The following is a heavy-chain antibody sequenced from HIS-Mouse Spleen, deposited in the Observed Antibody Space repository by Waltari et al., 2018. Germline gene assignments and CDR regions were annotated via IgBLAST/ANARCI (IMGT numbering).Heavy chain of an antibody. Sequence: EVQLVASGGGLIQPGGSLRLSCAASGFPVSRNSVSWVRQAPGKGLEWVSVIYSGGSTYYADSVKGRFTISRDNSKNTLYLQMNSLRAEDTAVYYCAGGVGSSWYYFDYWGQGTLVTVSS. D-gene: IGHD6-13*01. V-gene: IGHV3-53*01. CDR3: AGGVGSSWYYFDY. CDR1: GFPVSRNS. CDR2: IYSGGST. J-gene: IGHJ4*02.